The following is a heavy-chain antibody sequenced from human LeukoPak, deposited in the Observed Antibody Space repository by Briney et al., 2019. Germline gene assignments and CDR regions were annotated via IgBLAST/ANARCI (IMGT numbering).Heavy chain of an antibody. CDR3: AKDRQTTAVVTLGSVFDI. J-gene: IGHJ3*02. Sequence: GGSLRLSCADSQFTFNGSWMNWVRQAPGKGLEWVSGISWNSGNIGYADSVKGRLTISRENAKNSLYLQMNSLRVEDMALYYCAKDRQTTAVVTLGSVFDIWGQGTMVTVSS. D-gene: IGHD4-23*01. V-gene: IGHV3-9*03. CDR1: QFTFNGSW. CDR2: ISWNSGNI.